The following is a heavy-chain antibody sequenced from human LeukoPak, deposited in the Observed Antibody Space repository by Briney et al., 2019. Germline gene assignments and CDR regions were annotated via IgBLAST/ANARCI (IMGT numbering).Heavy chain of an antibody. J-gene: IGHJ6*02. CDR2: IYPGDSDT. Sequence: GGSLQISCKGPGSRFTSYWIGWVRRLPGKGLDWMGIIYPGDSDTRYSPSFQGQFTISADKSISTAYLQWSSLKASDTAMYYCAVKTGSTPYYYGLDVWGQGTTVTVSS. CDR3: AVKTGSTPYYYGLDV. CDR1: GSRFTSYW. D-gene: IGHD1-7*01. V-gene: IGHV5-51*01.